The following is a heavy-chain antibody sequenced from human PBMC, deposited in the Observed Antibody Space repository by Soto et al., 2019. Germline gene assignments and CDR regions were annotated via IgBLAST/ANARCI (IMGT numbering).Heavy chain of an antibody. CDR2: ISYDGSNK. CDR3: ARDYGDSGLDY. D-gene: IGHD4-17*01. V-gene: IGHV3-30-3*01. Sequence: QVQLVESGGGVVQPGRSLRLSCAASGFTFSSYAMHWVRQAPGKGLEWVAVISYDGSNKYYADSVKGRFTISRDNSKNTLYLQMNSLRAEDTAVYYCARDYGDSGLDYWGQGTLVTVSS. CDR1: GFTFSSYA. J-gene: IGHJ4*02.